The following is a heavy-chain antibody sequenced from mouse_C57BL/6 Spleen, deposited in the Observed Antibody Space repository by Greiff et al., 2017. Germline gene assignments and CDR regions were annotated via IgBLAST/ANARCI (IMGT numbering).Heavy chain of an antibody. V-gene: IGHV7-3*01. D-gene: IGHD1-1*01. J-gene: IGHJ2*01. CDR1: GFTFTDYY. CDR3: ARWYYVSPFDY. Sequence: EVKLMESGGGLVQPGGSLSLSCAASGFTFTDYYMSWVRQPPGKALEWLGFIRNKANGYTTEYSASVKGRFTISRDNSQSILYLQMNALRAEDSATYYCARWYYVSPFDYWGQGATLTVSS. CDR2: IRNKANGYTT.